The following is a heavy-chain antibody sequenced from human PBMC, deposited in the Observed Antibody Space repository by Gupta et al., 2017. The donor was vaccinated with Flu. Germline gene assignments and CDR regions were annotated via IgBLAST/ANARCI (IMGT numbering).Heavy chain of an antibody. CDR1: GFTFSNAW. D-gene: IGHD5-18*01. CDR3: TTDNGDKSMVTLAD. J-gene: IGHJ4*02. Sequence: EVHLFESGGGLVKPGGSLRLSCAASGFTFSNAWMRWVRQATGKGLDGVGRIKRKTDGGTTDYDAPGKCRFTISRDNAKNTLYRQMQRLKPGATAVYYCTTDNGDKSMVTLADGGQGTMVTVSS. V-gene: IGHV3-15*01. CDR2: IKRKTDGGTT.